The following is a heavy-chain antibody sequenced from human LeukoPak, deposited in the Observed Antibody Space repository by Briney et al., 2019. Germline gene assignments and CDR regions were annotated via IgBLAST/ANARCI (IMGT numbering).Heavy chain of an antibody. CDR1: GYSFPNYW. J-gene: IGHJ5*02. D-gene: IGHD2-2*02. CDR2: IYPGDSHT. CDR3: ARGPYAYTSSATLGSYNWFDP. Sequence: GESLKISCKGSGYSFPNYWIGWVRQMPGKGLEWMGIIYPGDSHTRYSPSFQDQVTISVDKSLSTAYLQWSSLKASDTAMYYCARGPYAYTSSATLGSYNWFDPWGQGSLVTVSS. V-gene: IGHV5-51*01.